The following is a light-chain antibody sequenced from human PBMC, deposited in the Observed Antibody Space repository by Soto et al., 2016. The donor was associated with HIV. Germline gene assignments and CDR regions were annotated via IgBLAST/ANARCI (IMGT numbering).Light chain of an antibody. CDR3: NSRDSSSNHVL. V-gene: IGLV3-19*01. CDR2: NGN. J-gene: IGLJ2*01. Sequence: SSELTQDPTVSVALGQTVTITCQGDSLSTFYATWYQQKPGQAPILVLYNGNNRPSGIPDRFSGSNSGNTASLTITAAQAEDEADYYCNSRDSSSNHVLFGGGTKLTVL. CDR1: SLSTFY.